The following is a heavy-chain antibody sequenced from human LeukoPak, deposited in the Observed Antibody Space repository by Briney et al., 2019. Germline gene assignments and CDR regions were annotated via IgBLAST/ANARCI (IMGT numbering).Heavy chain of an antibody. D-gene: IGHD5-18*01. CDR3: AREDTAMVIDY. V-gene: IGHV3-53*01. CDR2: IYSGGNI. CDR1: GFTVSSTY. Sequence: PGGSLRLSCAASGFTVSSTYMSWVRQAPGKGLEWVSVIYSGGNIYYIEPVKGRFTISRDNSKNTLYLQMNSLRAEDTAVYYCAREDTAMVIDYWGQGTLVTVSS. J-gene: IGHJ4*02.